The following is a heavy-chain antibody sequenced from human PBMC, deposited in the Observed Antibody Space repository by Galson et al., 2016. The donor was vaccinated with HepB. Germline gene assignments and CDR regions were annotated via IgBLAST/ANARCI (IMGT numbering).Heavy chain of an antibody. D-gene: IGHD7-27*01. CDR2: TFYRSNWQN. CDR1: GDSVSSNSAG. CDR3: ARSYLLGRGFGW. Sequence: ALSGDSVSSNSAGWNWIRQSPSRGLEWLGRTFYRSNWQNDYAESVKSRITINPDTSKNQFSLQLNSVTPEDTAVYYCARSYLLGRGFGWWGQGTLVTVSS. V-gene: IGHV6-1*01. J-gene: IGHJ4*02.